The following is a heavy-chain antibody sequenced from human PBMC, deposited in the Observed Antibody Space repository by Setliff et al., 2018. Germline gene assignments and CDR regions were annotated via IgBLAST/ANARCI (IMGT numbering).Heavy chain of an antibody. Sequence: ASVKVSCKASGYTFITYGVNWVRQAPGQGLEWMGWISAYNGNTKYAQKLQGRVTMATDISTSTAYMELRSLRSDDTAVYYCARGGYSYGYDHGFDIWGQGTMVT. D-gene: IGHD5-18*01. J-gene: IGHJ3*02. CDR2: ISAYNGNT. CDR1: GYTFITYG. CDR3: ARGGYSYGYDHGFDI. V-gene: IGHV1-18*01.